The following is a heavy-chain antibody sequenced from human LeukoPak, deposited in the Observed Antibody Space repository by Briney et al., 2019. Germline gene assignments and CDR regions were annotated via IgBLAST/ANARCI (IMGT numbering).Heavy chain of an antibody. CDR2: ITFSGETT. D-gene: IGHD3-3*01. V-gene: IGHV3-23*01. Sequence: GGSLRLSCAASGFTFSTFAMSWVRQAPGEGLEWVSTITFSGETTYYADSVKGRFTISRDNSKNTLYLQMNSLRAEDTAVYYCAKETFGVGRNRQLDYWGQGTLVTVSS. CDR1: GFTFSTFA. CDR3: AKETFGVGRNRQLDY. J-gene: IGHJ4*02.